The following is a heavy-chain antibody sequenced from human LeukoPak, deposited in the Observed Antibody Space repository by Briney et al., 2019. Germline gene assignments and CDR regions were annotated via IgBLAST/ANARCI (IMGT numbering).Heavy chain of an antibody. V-gene: IGHV3-74*01. J-gene: IGHJ4*02. CDR1: GFTVSNSW. Sequence: GGSLTLSCAASGFTVSNSWMLWVRQAPGKGLMYVSEINNDGNRIRYVDSVKGRFTISRDGAKNTLFLQMNSLRDDDTAMYYCARGGLPGGFDYWGQGILVTVSS. CDR3: ARGGLPGGFDY. D-gene: IGHD7-27*01. CDR2: INNDGNRI.